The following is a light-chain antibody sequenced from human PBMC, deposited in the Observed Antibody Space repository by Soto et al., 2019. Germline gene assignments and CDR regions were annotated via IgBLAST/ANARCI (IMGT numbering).Light chain of an antibody. CDR1: SSDVGGYNY. CDR3: SSYTSSSTL. V-gene: IGLV2-14*01. CDR2: EVS. J-gene: IGLJ2*01. Sequence: QSALTQPASVSGSPGQSITISCTGTSSDVGGYNYVSWYQQHPGKAPKLMIYEVSNRPSGVSNRFSGSKSGNTASLTISGLQPEDEADYYRSSYTSSSTLFGGGTKLTVL.